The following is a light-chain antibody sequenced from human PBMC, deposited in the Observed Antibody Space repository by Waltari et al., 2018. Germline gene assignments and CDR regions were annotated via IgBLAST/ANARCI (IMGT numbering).Light chain of an antibody. Sequence: QSALTQPASVSGSPGQSITISCTGTSNDVGGYNYVSWYQQHPGKAPKLMIYDVSKRPSGVSNRFSVSKSGNTASLTISGLQAEDEADYYCSSYTSGSTPVVFGGGTKLTVL. CDR2: DVS. J-gene: IGLJ2*01. CDR1: SNDVGGYNY. V-gene: IGLV2-14*01. CDR3: SSYTSGSTPVV.